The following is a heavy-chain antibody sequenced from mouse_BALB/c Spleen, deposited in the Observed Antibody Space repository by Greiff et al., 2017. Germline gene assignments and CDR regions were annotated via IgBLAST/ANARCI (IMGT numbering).Heavy chain of an antibody. CDR2: ILPGSGST. CDR3: ARSHYYGSSSYFDY. Sequence: VQLQQSGAELMKPGASVKISCKATGYTFSSYWIEWVKQRPGHGLEWIGEILPGSGSTNYNEKFKGKATFTADTSSNTAYMQLSSLTSEDSAVYYCARSHYYGSSSYFDYWGQGTTLTVSS. J-gene: IGHJ2*01. D-gene: IGHD1-1*01. V-gene: IGHV1-9*01. CDR1: GYTFSSYW.